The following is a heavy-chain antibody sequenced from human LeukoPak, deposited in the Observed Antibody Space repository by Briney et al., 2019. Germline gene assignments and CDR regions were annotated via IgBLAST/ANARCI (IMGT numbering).Heavy chain of an antibody. CDR2: IYTSGST. D-gene: IGHD2-2*01. V-gene: IGHV4-4*07. CDR3: ARHSGCSSTSCYASCFDY. CDR1: GGSISSYY. J-gene: IGHJ4*02. Sequence: SETLSLTCTVSGGSISSYYWSWIRQPAGKGLEWIGRIYTSGSTNYNPSLKSRVTMSVDTSKNQFSLKLSSVTAADTAVYYCARHSGCSSTSCYASCFDYWGQGTLVTVSS.